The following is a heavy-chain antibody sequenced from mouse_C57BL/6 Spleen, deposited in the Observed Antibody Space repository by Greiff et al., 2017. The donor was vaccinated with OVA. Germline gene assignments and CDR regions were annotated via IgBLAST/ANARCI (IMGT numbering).Heavy chain of an antibody. Sequence: VQLQQPGAELVRPGSSVKLSCKASGYTFTSCWMDWVKQRPGQGLEWIGNIYPSDSETHYNQKFKDKATLTVDKSSSTAYMQLSSLTSEDSAVYYCAREVVRGRYFDYWGQGTTLTVSS. J-gene: IGHJ2*01. D-gene: IGHD1-1*02. CDR1: GYTFTSCW. CDR2: IYPSDSET. V-gene: IGHV1-61*01. CDR3: AREVVRGRYFDY.